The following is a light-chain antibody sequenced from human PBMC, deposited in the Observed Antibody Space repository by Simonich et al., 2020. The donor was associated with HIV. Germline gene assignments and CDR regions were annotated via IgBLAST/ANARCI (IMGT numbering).Light chain of an antibody. CDR3: QQYNGYPLT. CDR2: WAS. Sequence: DIVMTQSPDSLAVSLGERATISCKSSQSVLYSSNNKNYKNYLAWYQQKPGQPPKLLFYWASTRESGVPDRFSGSGSGTDFTLTISSLQAGDVAVYYCQQYNGYPLTFGGGTKVEIK. J-gene: IGKJ4*01. V-gene: IGKV4-1*01. CDR1: QSVLYSSNNKNYKNY.